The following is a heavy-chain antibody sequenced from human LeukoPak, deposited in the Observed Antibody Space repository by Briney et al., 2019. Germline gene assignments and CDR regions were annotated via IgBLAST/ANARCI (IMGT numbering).Heavy chain of an antibody. Sequence: ASVKVSCKASGYTFTSYGISWVRQAPGQGLEWMGWISAYNGNTNYAQKLQGRVTMTTDTSTSTAYMELRSLRSDDTAVYYCARDHYDFWSGYTAHAFDIWGPGTMVTVSS. D-gene: IGHD3-3*01. CDR3: ARDHYDFWSGYTAHAFDI. CDR2: ISAYNGNT. V-gene: IGHV1-18*01. J-gene: IGHJ3*02. CDR1: GYTFTSYG.